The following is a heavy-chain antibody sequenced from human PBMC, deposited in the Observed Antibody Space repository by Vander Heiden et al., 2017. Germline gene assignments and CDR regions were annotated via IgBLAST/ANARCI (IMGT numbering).Heavy chain of an antibody. Sequence: EVQVVESGGGLVQPGGSLRLSCVGAGFTFSDHYMDWVRQAPGKGLEWVGRIRNKAASHTTAYAASVEGRFSISRDDSKNSLYLQLDSLKTEDTAMYYCATSPSSGYNWGQGPQVTVSS. V-gene: IGHV3-72*01. J-gene: IGHJ1*01. D-gene: IGHD3-22*01. CDR2: IRNKAASHTT. CDR1: GFTFSDHY. CDR3: ATSPSSGYN.